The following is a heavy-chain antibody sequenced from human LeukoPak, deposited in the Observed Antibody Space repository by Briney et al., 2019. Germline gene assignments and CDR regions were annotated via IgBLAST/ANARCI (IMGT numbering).Heavy chain of an antibody. CDR2: IDWDDDK. CDR3: ARTYYYDSSGSRAPDY. D-gene: IGHD3-22*01. J-gene: IGHJ4*02. V-gene: IGHV2-70*11. CDR1: GFSLSTSGMC. Sequence: SGPTLVNPTQTLTLTCTFSGFSLSTSGMCVSWIRQPPGKALEWLARIDWDDDKYYSTSLKTRLTISKDTSKNQVVLTMTNMDPVDTATYYCARTYYYDSSGSRAPDYWGQGTLVTVSS.